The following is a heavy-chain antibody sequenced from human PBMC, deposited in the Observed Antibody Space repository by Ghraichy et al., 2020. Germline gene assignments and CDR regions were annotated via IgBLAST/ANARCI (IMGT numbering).Heavy chain of an antibody. V-gene: IGHV4-30-4*01. J-gene: IGHJ4*02. CDR2: IYYSGST. CDR3: ARLRTPEYYFDY. Sequence: SETLSLTCTVSGGSISSGDYYWSWIRQPPGKGLEWIGYIYYSGSTYYNPSLKSRVTISVDTSKNQFSLKLSSVTAADTAVYYCARLRTPEYYFDYWGQGTLVTVSS. CDR1: GGSISSGDYY.